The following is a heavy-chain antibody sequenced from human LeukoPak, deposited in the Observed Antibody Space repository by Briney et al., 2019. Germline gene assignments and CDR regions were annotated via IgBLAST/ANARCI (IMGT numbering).Heavy chain of an antibody. CDR2: IYYSGST. D-gene: IGHD2-15*01. J-gene: IGHJ4*02. CDR1: GGSISSGSYY. V-gene: IGHV4-61*10. Sequence: RSSQTLSLTCTVSGGSISSGSYYWSWIRQPAGKGLEWIGYIYYSGSTNYNPSLKSRVTISVDTSKNQFSLKLTSVTAADTALYYCARTKLYCVGGSSYSSLDYWGQGTLVTVSS. CDR3: ARTKLYCVGGSSYSSLDY.